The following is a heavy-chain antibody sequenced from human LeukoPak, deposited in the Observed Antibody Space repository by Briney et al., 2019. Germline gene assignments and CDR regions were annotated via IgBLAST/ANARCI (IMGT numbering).Heavy chain of an antibody. CDR1: GFTFSSYA. D-gene: IGHD2-15*01. CDR3: ATSARYCSGGSCYGFDH. J-gene: IGHJ4*02. CDR2: ISGSGGST. Sequence: GGSLRLSCAASGFTFSSYAMSWVRQAPGKGLERVSAISGSGGSTYYADSVKGRFTISRDNSKNTLYLQMNSLRAEDTAVYYCATSARYCSGGSCYGFDHWGQGTLVTVSS. V-gene: IGHV3-23*01.